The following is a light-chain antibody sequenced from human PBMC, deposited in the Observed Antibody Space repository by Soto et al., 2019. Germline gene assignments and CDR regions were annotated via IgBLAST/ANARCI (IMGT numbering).Light chain of an antibody. J-gene: IGKJ2*01. CDR1: QSVSSN. CDR2: GTS. CDR3: HEYNSWPPRGT. V-gene: IGKV3-15*01. Sequence: ETVMTQSPATLSGSPGERVTLSCRASQSVSSNLAWYQKKPGQAPRLLIYGTSTRATGIPARFSGSGSGTDFTLTINSLQSEDFAVYYCHEYNSWPPRGTFGQGTKLE.